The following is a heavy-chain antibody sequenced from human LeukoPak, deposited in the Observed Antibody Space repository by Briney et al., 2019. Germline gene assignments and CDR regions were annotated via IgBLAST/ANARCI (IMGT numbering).Heavy chain of an antibody. D-gene: IGHD2-2*01. Sequence: GGSLRLSCAASGFSFSSYAIHWVRQAPGKGLEWVAVISFDGSKKYYADSVKGRFTISRDNSKDTLYLQMNSLRPEDTAVYYCAIVTAPYIVVVPDATSVTTDGVWDNWFDPWGQGTLVTVSS. V-gene: IGHV3-30*04. CDR2: ISFDGSKK. CDR1: GFSFSSYA. CDR3: AIVTAPYIVVVPDATSVTTDGVWDNWFDP. J-gene: IGHJ5*02.